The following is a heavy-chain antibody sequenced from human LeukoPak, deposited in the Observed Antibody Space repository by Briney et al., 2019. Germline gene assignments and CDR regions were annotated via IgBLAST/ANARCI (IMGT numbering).Heavy chain of an antibody. V-gene: IGHV3-53*01. CDR2: IYSGGST. J-gene: IGHJ4*02. CDR3: VRERTSAGGEY. D-gene: IGHD3-10*01. Sequence: GGSLRLSCAASGFIGSNNFMSWVRQAPGEGLEWVSVIYSGGSTYYADSVKGRFTISRDSSKNALYLQMSSLRVDDTAVYYCVRERTSAGGEYWGQGTLVTVSS. CDR1: GFIGSNNF.